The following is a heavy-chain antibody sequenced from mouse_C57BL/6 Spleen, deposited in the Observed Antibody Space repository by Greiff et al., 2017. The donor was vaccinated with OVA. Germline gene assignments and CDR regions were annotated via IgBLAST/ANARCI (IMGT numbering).Heavy chain of an antibody. Sequence: QVQLQQPGTELVKPGASVKLSCKASGYTFTSYWMHWVKQRPGQGLEWIGNINPSNGGTNYNEKFKSKATLTVDKSSSTAYMQLSSLTSEDSAVYYGARGLITTVVADYWGQGTTLTVSS. CDR1: GYTFTSYW. V-gene: IGHV1-53*01. J-gene: IGHJ2*01. CDR2: INPSNGGT. D-gene: IGHD1-1*01. CDR3: ARGLITTVVADY.